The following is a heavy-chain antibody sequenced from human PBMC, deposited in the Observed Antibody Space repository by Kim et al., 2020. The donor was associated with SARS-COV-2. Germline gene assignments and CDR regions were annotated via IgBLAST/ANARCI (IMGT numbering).Heavy chain of an antibody. CDR3: ARDPLVRGVIIGTGYGMDV. CDR2: INAGNGNT. J-gene: IGHJ6*02. D-gene: IGHD3-10*01. CDR1: GYTFTSYA. Sequence: ASVKVSCKASGYTFTSYAMHWVRQAPGQRLEWMGWINAGNGNTKYSQKFHGRVTITRDTSASTAYMELSSLRSEDTAVYYCARDPLVRGVIIGTGYGMDVWGQGTTVTVSS. V-gene: IGHV1-3*01.